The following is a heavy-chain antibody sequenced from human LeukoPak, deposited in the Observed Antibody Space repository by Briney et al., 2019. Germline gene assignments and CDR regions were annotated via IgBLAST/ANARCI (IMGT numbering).Heavy chain of an antibody. CDR1: GGSFSGYY. Sequence: SETLSLTCAVYGGSFSGYYWSWIRQPPGKGLEWIGEINHSGSTNYNPSLKSRVTISVDTSKNQFSLKLSPVTAADTAVYYCAGYCSSTSCRVDYYYYGMDVWGQGTTVTVSS. CDR2: INHSGST. CDR3: AGYCSSTSCRVDYYYYGMDV. J-gene: IGHJ6*02. V-gene: IGHV4-34*01. D-gene: IGHD2-2*01.